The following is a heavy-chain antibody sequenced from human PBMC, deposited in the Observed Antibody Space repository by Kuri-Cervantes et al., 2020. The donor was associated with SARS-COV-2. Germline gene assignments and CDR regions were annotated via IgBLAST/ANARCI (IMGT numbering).Heavy chain of an antibody. CDR1: GFTFSSYA. Sequence: GGSLRLSCAASGFTFSSYAMHWVRQAPGKGLEWVAVISYDGSNKYYADFVKGRFTISRDNSKNTLYLQMNSLRAEDTAVYYCVIVDTAMVGFGDYWGQGTLVTVSS. J-gene: IGHJ4*02. CDR3: VIVDTAMVGFGDY. D-gene: IGHD5-18*01. CDR2: ISYDGSNK. V-gene: IGHV3-30-3*01.